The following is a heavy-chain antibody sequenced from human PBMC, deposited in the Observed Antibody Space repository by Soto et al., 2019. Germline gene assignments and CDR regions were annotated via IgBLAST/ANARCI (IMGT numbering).Heavy chain of an antibody. J-gene: IGHJ6*02. CDR3: ARVYCSGGSCDYYYYGMDV. CDR2: ISSSSSYT. CDR1: GFTFSDYY. Sequence: LRLSCAASGFTFSDYYMSWIRQAPGKGLEWVSYISSSSSYTNYADSVKGRFTISRDNAKNPLYLQMNSLRAEDTAVYYCARVYCSGGSCDYYYYGMDVWGQGTTVTVSS. V-gene: IGHV3-11*06. D-gene: IGHD2-15*01.